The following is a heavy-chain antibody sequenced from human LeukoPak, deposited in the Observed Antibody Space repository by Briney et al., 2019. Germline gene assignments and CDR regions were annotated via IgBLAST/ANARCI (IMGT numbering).Heavy chain of an antibody. CDR2: IRGSTGST. V-gene: IGHV3-23*01. Sequence: HPGGSLRLSCAASGLTFSSYAMTWVRQAPGKGLEWVSAIRGSTGSTYYADSVKGRFTISRDNSKNTLYLQMNSLRAEDTGIYYCAKTKVPSYYGSGSYVDYWGQGTLVTVSS. CDR1: GLTFSSYA. D-gene: IGHD3-10*01. J-gene: IGHJ4*02. CDR3: AKTKVPSYYGSGSYVDY.